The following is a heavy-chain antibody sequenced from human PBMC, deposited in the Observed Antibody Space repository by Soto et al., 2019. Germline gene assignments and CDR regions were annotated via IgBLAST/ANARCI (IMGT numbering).Heavy chain of an antibody. D-gene: IGHD2-21*02. J-gene: IGHJ4*02. Sequence: SETLSLTCAVSGGSISSSNWWWWVRQPPGKGLEWIGEIYHSGITNYNPSLESRVTISVDKSKNQFSMKLSSVTDADTALYFCARKRTSVVTRAYFDVWGPGSLATVSS. CDR3: ARKRTSVVTRAYFDV. CDR2: IYHSGIT. CDR1: GGSISSSNW. V-gene: IGHV4-4*02.